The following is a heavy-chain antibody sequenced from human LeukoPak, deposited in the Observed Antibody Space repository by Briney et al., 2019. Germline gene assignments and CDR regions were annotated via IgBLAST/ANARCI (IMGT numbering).Heavy chain of an antibody. D-gene: IGHD3-22*01. Sequence: KPSETLSLTCTVSGGSISSNYWSWIRQPAGKGLEWIGRIYSSGSTDYNPSLKSRVTMSVDTSKNQFSLRLSSVAAADTAVYYCARRGYYDSPIGYWGQGTLVTVSS. CDR2: IYSSGST. J-gene: IGHJ4*02. CDR3: ARRGYYDSPIGY. CDR1: GGSISSNY. V-gene: IGHV4-4*07.